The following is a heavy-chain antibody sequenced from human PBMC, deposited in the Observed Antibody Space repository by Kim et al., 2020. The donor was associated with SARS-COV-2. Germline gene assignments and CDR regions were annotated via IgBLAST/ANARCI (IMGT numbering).Heavy chain of an antibody. CDR3: ASPNGITGTPDYYYGMDV. V-gene: IGHV3-74*01. CDR1: GFTFSSYW. D-gene: IGHD1-7*01. J-gene: IGHJ6*02. Sequence: GGSLRLSCAASGFTFSSYWMHWVRQAPGKGLVWVSRINSDGSSTTYADSVKGRFTISRDNAKNTLYLQMNSLRAEDTAVYYCASPNGITGTPDYYYGMDVWGQGTTVTVSS. CDR2: INSDGSST.